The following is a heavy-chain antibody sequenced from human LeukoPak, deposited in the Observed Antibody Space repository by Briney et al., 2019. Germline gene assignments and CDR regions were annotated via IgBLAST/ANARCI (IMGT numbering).Heavy chain of an antibody. J-gene: IGHJ6*03. CDR3: ARAESRLSSYYYDSSGYSYMDV. CDR2: ISAYNGNT. CDR1: GYTFTSYG. Sequence: GASVKVSCKASGYTFTSYGISWVRQAPGQGLEWMGWISAYNGNTNYAQKLQGGVTMTTDTSTSTAYMELRSLRSDDTAVYYCARAESRLSSYYYDSSGYSYMDVWGKGTTVTVSS. V-gene: IGHV1-18*01. D-gene: IGHD3-22*01.